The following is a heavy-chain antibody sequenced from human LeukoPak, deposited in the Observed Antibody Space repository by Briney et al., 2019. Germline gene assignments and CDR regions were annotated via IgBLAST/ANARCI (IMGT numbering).Heavy chain of an antibody. J-gene: IGHJ4*02. Sequence: ASVKVSCKASRGTFSSYAISWVRQAPGQGLEWMGGIIPIFGTANYAQKFQGRVTITADESTSTAYMELSGLRSEDTAVYYCARDASSGLYGYWGQGTLVTVSS. CDR2: IIPIFGTA. D-gene: IGHD6-19*01. CDR1: RGTFSSYA. CDR3: ARDASSGLYGY. V-gene: IGHV1-69*13.